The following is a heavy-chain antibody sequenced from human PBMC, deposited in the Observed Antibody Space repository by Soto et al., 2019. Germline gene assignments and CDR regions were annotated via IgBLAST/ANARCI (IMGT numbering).Heavy chain of an antibody. CDR1: GFTFSSYS. CDR2: ISSSSSTI. V-gene: IGHV3-48*01. J-gene: IGHJ5*02. Sequence: EVQLVESGGGLVQPGGSLRLSCAASGFTFSSYSMNWVRQALGKGLEWVSYISSSSSTIYYADSVKGRFTISRDNAKNSLYLQMNSLRAEDTAVYYCARGAYLNWFDPWGQGTLVTVSS. CDR3: ARGAYLNWFDP.